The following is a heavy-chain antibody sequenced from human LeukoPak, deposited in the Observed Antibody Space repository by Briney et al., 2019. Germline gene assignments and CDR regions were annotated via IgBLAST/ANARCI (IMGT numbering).Heavy chain of an antibody. V-gene: IGHV3-23*01. CDR2: ISGSDGTT. CDR3: ATTNYADYTFEY. J-gene: IGHJ4*02. D-gene: IGHD4-17*01. Sequence: GGSLRLSCAASGFTFSNYAMSWVRQAPGQGLEWVSVISGSDGTTYYADSVKGRFTISRDNSKNTLSLQMNSLRAEDTAVYYCATTNYADYTFEYWGQGTLVTVSS. CDR1: GFTFSNYA.